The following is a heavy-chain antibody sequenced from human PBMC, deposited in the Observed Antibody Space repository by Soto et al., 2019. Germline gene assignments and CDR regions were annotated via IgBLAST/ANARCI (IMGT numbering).Heavy chain of an antibody. CDR1: GFTFISYW. D-gene: IGHD3-22*01. CDR3: ARFYYDSSGYLPSPYYYYYGMDV. CDR2: IKQGGSEK. V-gene: IGHV3-7*04. J-gene: IGHJ6*02. Sequence: PGGSRRLSCAASGFTFISYWMSWARQAPGKGLEWVATIKQGGSEKYYVDSVKGRFTISRDNAKNSLYLQMNSLRAEDTAVYYCARFYYDSSGYLPSPYYYYYGMDVWGQGTTVTVSS.